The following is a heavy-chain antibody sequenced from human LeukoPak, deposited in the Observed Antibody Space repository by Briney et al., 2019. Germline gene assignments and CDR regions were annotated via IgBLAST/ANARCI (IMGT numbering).Heavy chain of an antibody. CDR2: IYYSGST. CDR1: GGSISSYY. D-gene: IGHD5-18*01. Sequence: PSETLSLTCTVSGGSISSYYWSWIRQPAGKGLEWIGYIYYSGSTNYNPSLKSRVTISVDTSKNQFSLKLSSVTAADTAVYYCARHLDTAMDGEDAFDIWGQGTMVTVSS. V-gene: IGHV4-59*08. J-gene: IGHJ3*02. CDR3: ARHLDTAMDGEDAFDI.